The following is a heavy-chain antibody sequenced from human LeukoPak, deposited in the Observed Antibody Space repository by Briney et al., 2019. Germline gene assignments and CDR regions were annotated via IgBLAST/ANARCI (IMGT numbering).Heavy chain of an antibody. CDR1: GYTFTSYG. Sequence: ASVNVSCKASGYTFTSYGISWVRQAPGQGLEWMGWISAYNGNTNYAQKLQGRVTITRDTSASTAYMELSSLRSEDTAVYYCARDRLHLVVPAASWFDPWGQGTLVTVSS. J-gene: IGHJ5*02. CDR2: ISAYNGNT. D-gene: IGHD2-2*01. V-gene: IGHV1-18*01. CDR3: ARDRLHLVVPAASWFDP.